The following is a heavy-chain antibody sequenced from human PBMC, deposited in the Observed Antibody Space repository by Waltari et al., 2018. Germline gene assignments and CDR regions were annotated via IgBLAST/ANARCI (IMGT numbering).Heavy chain of an antibody. V-gene: IGHV4-39*01. Sequence: QLHLQESGPGLVKPSETLSLTCTVSRGSISSPPYYWVWIRQPPGKGLEWIGSIYFSENTYYNPSLKSRVAISVDTSKNQFSLKLNSVTASDTAVYYCARGAGYHDTSDMGDWLDPWGQGTLVTVSS. D-gene: IGHD3-16*01. CDR2: IYFSENT. CDR1: RGSISSPPYY. J-gene: IGHJ5*02. CDR3: ARGAGYHDTSDMGDWLDP.